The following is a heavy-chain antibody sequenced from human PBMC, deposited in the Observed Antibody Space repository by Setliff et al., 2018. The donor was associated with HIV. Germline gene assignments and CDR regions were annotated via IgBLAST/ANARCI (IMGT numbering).Heavy chain of an antibody. CDR2: IYHSGST. CDR1: GGSISSSNW. CDR3: ALPYCGGGNCWSSASLPPAGWFDP. D-gene: IGHD2-15*01. J-gene: IGHJ5*02. V-gene: IGHV4-4*02. Sequence: SETLSLTCAVSGGSISSSNWWSWIRQPPGKGLEWIGSIYHSGSTYYNPSLKSRVTISIDTSKNQFSLKLNSVTAADTAVYYCALPYCGGGNCWSSASLPPAGWFDPWGQGTLVTVSS.